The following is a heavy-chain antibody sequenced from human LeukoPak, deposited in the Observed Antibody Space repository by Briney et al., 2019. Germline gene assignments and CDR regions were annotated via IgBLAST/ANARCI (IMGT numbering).Heavy chain of an antibody. CDR2: IYYTGST. Sequence: PSGTLSLTCTVSGDPISRGGSYWGWIRQPPGKGLEWIASIYYTGSTYYNPSLRSRVTISVDTSKNQFSLRLTSVTAADTAVYFCASLRVMATIFSAFGSWGQGILVTVSS. CDR3: ASLRVMATIFSAFGS. V-gene: IGHV4-39*01. CDR1: GDPISRGGSY. J-gene: IGHJ4*02. D-gene: IGHD5-24*01.